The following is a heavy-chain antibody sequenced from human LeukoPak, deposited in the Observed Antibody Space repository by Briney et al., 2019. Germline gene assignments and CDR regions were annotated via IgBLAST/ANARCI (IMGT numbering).Heavy chain of an antibody. CDR2: IYHSGST. V-gene: IGHV4-30-2*01. Sequence: SETLSLTCAVSGGSISSGGYSWSWIRQPPGKGLEWIGYIYHSGSTYYNPSLKSRVTISVDRSKNQFSLRLSSVTAADTAVYYCARFADYYDSSGYYSRPYAFDIWGQGTMVTVSS. D-gene: IGHD3-22*01. CDR1: GGSISSGGYS. J-gene: IGHJ3*02. CDR3: ARFADYYDSSGYYSRPYAFDI.